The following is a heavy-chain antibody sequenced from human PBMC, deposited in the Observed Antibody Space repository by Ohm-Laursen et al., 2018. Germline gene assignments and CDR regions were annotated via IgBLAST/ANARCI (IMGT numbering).Heavy chain of an antibody. V-gene: IGHV3-23*01. J-gene: IGHJ6*02. Sequence: SLRLSCSASGFTFSSYWMSWVRQAPGKGLEWISKISSSTIFYADSVKGRFTISRDNSRNTLSLQMNSLRVGDTAVYYCAKDIRAYIAYGRSSHYFALDVWGQGATVTVSS. CDR2: ISSSTI. D-gene: IGHD5-12*01. CDR3: AKDIRAYIAYGRSSHYFALDV. CDR1: GFTFSSYW.